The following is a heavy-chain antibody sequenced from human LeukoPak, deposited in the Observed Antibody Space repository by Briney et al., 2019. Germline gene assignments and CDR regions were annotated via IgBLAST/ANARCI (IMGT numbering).Heavy chain of an antibody. CDR3: ARLERRITIFGVVIGWFDP. Sequence: SETLSLTCTVSGGSLSSSSYYWGWIRQPPGKGLEWIGSIYYSGSTYYNPSLKSRVTISVDTSKNQFSLKLSSVTAADTAVYYCARLERRITIFGVVIGWFDPWGQGTLVTVSS. CDR1: GGSLSSSSYY. D-gene: IGHD3-3*01. J-gene: IGHJ5*02. CDR2: IYYSGST. V-gene: IGHV4-39*01.